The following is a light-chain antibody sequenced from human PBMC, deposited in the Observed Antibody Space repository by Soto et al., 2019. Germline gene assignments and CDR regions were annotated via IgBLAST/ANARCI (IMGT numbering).Light chain of an antibody. CDR1: SSNIGAGYD. CDR2: GNS. Sequence: QHVLTQPPSVSGAPGQRVTISCTGSSSNIGAGYDVHWYQQLPGTAPKLLIYGNSNRPSGVPDRFSGSKSGTSASLAITGLQAEDEADYYCQSYDSSLSALFGGGTKVTVL. J-gene: IGLJ3*02. V-gene: IGLV1-40*01. CDR3: QSYDSSLSAL.